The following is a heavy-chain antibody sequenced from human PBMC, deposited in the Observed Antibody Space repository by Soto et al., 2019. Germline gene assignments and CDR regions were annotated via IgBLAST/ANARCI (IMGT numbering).Heavy chain of an antibody. D-gene: IGHD6-13*01. CDR1: GFTFSSYG. J-gene: IGHJ6*02. CDR2: IWYDGSNK. V-gene: IGHV3-33*01. CDR3: ARDNRAAGIGMDV. Sequence: QVQLVESGGGVVQPGRSLRLSCAASGFTFSSYGMHWVRQAPGKGLEWVAVIWYDGSNKYYADSVKGRFTISRDNSKNTLYLQMTSLRAEDTAVYYCARDNRAAGIGMDVWGQGTTVTVSS.